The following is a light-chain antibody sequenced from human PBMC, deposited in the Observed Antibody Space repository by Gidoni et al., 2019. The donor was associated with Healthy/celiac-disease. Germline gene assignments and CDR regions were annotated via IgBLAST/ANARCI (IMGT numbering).Light chain of an antibody. Sequence: EIVLTQSPGTLSLSPGERATLPCRASQSVSSSYLAWYQQKPGEAPRLLIYGASSRATGIPDRFSGSGSGTDFTLTISRLEPEDFAVYYCQQCDSALWTFGQGTKVEIK. CDR2: GAS. CDR1: QSVSSSY. CDR3: QQCDSALWT. J-gene: IGKJ1*01. V-gene: IGKV3-20*01.